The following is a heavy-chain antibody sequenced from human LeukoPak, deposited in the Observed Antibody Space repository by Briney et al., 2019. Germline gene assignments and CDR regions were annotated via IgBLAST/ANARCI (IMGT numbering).Heavy chain of an antibody. CDR1: GFTFRHYV. D-gene: IGHD3-10*01. V-gene: IGHV3-64*02. J-gene: IGHJ4*02. CDR3: ARDKFGSGDY. Sequence: GGSVKLTCAASGFTFRHYVIHWVRQAPGKGLEYVSAISGNGGNTYYVDSVRGRFTISRDNSKDTVYLHMGSLRLGDMAVYYCARDKFGSGDYWGQGTLVTVSS. CDR2: ISGNGGNT.